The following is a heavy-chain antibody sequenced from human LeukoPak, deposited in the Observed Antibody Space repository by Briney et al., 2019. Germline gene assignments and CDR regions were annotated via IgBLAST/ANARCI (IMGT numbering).Heavy chain of an antibody. CDR1: GFTFSSYS. J-gene: IGHJ3*02. D-gene: IGHD3-22*01. Sequence: GGSLRLSCAASGFTFSSYSMDWVRQAPGKGLEWVSSISSSSSYIYYADSVKGRFTISRDNAKNSPYLQMNSLRAEDTAVYYCARDYYDSSGYGGPQDAFDIWGQGTMVTVSS. V-gene: IGHV3-21*01. CDR3: ARDYYDSSGYGGPQDAFDI. CDR2: ISSSSSYI.